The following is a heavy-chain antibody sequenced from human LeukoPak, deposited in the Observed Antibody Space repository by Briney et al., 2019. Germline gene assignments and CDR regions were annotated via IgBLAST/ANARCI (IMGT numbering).Heavy chain of an antibody. J-gene: IGHJ4*02. D-gene: IGHD6-13*01. CDR1: GFTFSSYA. CDR2: ISYDGSNK. CDR3: AREERSDWYVGYFDY. Sequence: PGGFLRLSCAASGFTFSSYAMHWVRQAPGKGLEWVAVISYDGSNKYYADSVKGRFTISRDNSKSTLYVQMNSLRAEDTAVYYCAREERSDWYVGYFDYWGQGTLVTVSS. V-gene: IGHV3-30-3*01.